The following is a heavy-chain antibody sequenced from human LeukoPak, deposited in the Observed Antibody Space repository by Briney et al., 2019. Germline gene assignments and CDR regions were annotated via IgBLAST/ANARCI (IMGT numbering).Heavy chain of an antibody. J-gene: IGHJ4*02. CDR2: VSASGPNT. Sequence: GGSLRLSCAASGFTFGGYAMGWVRQAPGKGLEWVSAVSASGPNTYYADSVKGRFTVSRDNSKNTLYLQMSSLRADDTAVYYCARGSGSSRYYFDYWGRGTLVTVSS. CDR3: ARGSGSSRYYFDY. CDR1: GFTFGGYA. V-gene: IGHV3-23*01. D-gene: IGHD1-26*01.